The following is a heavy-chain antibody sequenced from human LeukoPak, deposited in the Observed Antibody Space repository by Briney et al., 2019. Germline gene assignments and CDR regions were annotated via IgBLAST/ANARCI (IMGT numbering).Heavy chain of an antibody. CDR1: GFTFSSYD. CDR2: IGTAGET. Sequence: PGGSLRLSCAASGFTFSSYDMHWVRQATGKGLEWVSGIGTAGETNYEGSVKGRFTISRKNAKNSLYLEMNSLSAGDTAVYYCVTMLRGAYDYWGQGTLVTVSS. V-gene: IGHV3-13*01. CDR3: VTMLRGAYDY. J-gene: IGHJ4*02. D-gene: IGHD3-10*01.